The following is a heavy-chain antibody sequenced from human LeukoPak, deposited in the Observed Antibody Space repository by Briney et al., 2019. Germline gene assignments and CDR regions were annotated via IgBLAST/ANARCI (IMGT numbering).Heavy chain of an antibody. Sequence: GGSLRLSCAASGFSFSNYDMHWVRQTTGKGLEWVSAIDTAGDTYYPGSVKGRFTISRDNSKNTLYLQMNSLRAEDTAVYYCAKSFLGYYDSSGSDYWGQGTLVTVSS. D-gene: IGHD3-22*01. CDR3: AKSFLGYYDSSGSDY. CDR2: IDTAGDT. J-gene: IGHJ4*02. V-gene: IGHV3-13*01. CDR1: GFSFSNYD.